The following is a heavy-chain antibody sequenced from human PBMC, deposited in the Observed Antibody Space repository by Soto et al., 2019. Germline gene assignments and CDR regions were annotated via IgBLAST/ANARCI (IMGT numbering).Heavy chain of an antibody. V-gene: IGHV1-69*02. Sequence: QVQLVQSGAEVKKPGSSVKVSCKASGGTFSSYTISWVRQAPGQGLEWMGRIIPILGIANYAQKFQGRVTIPADKSTSTAYMELSSLRSEDTAVYYCARGGGGYSYGYGDYWGQGTLVTVSS. J-gene: IGHJ4*02. D-gene: IGHD5-18*01. CDR1: GGTFSSYT. CDR3: ARGGGGYSYGYGDY. CDR2: IIPILGIA.